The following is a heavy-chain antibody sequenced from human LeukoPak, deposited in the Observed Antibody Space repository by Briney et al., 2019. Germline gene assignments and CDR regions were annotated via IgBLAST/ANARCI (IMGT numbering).Heavy chain of an antibody. D-gene: IGHD3-10*01. CDR2: IRGSGDRT. CDR3: GKRELWHGSGEDA. V-gene: IGHV3-23*01. J-gene: IGHJ6*02. Sequence: GGSLRLSCAASGFTFNNYAMSWFRQTPGKGLEWVSAIRGSGDRTYYAGSVKGRFSISRDNSKNTLYLQMHSLRAEDTAVYYCGKRELWHGSGEDAWGQGTTVTVSS. CDR1: GFTFNNYA.